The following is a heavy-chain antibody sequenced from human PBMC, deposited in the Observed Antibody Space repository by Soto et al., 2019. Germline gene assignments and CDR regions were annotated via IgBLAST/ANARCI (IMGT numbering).Heavy chain of an antibody. V-gene: IGHV1-69*13. CDR2: IIPIFGTA. CDR1: GGTFSSYA. D-gene: IGHD1-7*01. CDR3: ARVIRSSNSQGSNITGTTPHMYNWFDP. J-gene: IGHJ5*02. Sequence: ASVKVSCKASGGTFSSYAISWVRQAPGQGLEWMGGIIPIFGTANYAQKFQGRVTITADESTSTAYMELSSLRSEDTAVYYCARVIRSSNSQGSNITGTTPHMYNWFDPWGQGTLVTVSS.